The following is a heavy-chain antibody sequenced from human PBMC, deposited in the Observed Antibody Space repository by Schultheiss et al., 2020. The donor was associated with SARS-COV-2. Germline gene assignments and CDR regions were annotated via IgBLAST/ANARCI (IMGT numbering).Heavy chain of an antibody. CDR2: ISYDGSNK. CDR3: ARDTRAYCSGGSCNWFDP. Sequence: GGSLRLSCAASGFTFSSYAMHWVRQAPGKGLEWVAVISYDGSNKYYADSVKGRFTISRDNSKNTLYLQMNSLRAEDTAVYYCARDTRAYCSGGSCNWFDPWGQGTLVTVSS. J-gene: IGHJ5*02. V-gene: IGHV3-30*04. D-gene: IGHD2-15*01. CDR1: GFTFSSYA.